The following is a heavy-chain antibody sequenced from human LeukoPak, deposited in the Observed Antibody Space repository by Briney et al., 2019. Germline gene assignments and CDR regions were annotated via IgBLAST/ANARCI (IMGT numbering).Heavy chain of an antibody. V-gene: IGHV3-21*01. CDR1: GFTFSIYR. Sequence: PGGSLRLSCAASGFTFSIYRMNWVRQAPGKGLEWVSSIGSRSTYIYYADSVKGRFAISRDNAKNTLYLQMNSLRAEDTAVYYCAKDYGSGSYFHDAFDIWGQGTMVTVSS. J-gene: IGHJ3*02. CDR3: AKDYGSGSYFHDAFDI. D-gene: IGHD3-10*01. CDR2: IGSRSTYI.